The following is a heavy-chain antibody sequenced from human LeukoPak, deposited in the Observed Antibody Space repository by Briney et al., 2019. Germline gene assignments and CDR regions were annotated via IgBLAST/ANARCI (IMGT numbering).Heavy chain of an antibody. J-gene: IGHJ4*02. CDR1: GGSISSSNW. Sequence: PSETLSLTCAVSGGSISSSNWWSWVRQPPGKGLEWIGEIYHSGSTNYNPPLKSRVTISVDKSKNQFSLKLSSVTAADTAVYYCARESGYYDSSGYYYGYFDYWGQGTLVTVSS. CDR2: IYHSGST. D-gene: IGHD3-22*01. V-gene: IGHV4-4*02. CDR3: ARESGYYDSSGYYYGYFDY.